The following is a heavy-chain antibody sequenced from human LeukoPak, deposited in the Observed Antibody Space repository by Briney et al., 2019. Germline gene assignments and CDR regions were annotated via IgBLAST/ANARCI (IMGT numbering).Heavy chain of an antibody. CDR3: SGWWGSD. J-gene: IGHJ1*01. CDR1: GGSFSGYY. Sequence: SETLSLTCAVYGGSFSGYYWSWIRQPPGKGLEWIGEINHSGSTNYNPSLKSRVTISVDTSKNQFSLKLSSVTAADTAVYYCSGWWGSDWGQGTLVTVSS. D-gene: IGHD6-19*01. CDR2: INHSGST. V-gene: IGHV4-34*01.